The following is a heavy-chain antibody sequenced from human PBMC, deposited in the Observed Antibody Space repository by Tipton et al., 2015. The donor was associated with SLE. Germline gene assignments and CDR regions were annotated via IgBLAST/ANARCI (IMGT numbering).Heavy chain of an antibody. V-gene: IGHV3-30*04. CDR2: ISYDGSNK. D-gene: IGHD3-3*01. J-gene: IGHJ4*02. CDR3: AGSLEWLLYGVDY. Sequence: SLRLSCAASGFTFSSYAMHWVRQAPGKGLEWVAVISYDGSNKYYADSVKGRFTISRDNSKNTLYLQMNSLRAEDTAVYYCAGSLEWLLYGVDYWGQGTLVTVSS. CDR1: GFTFSSYA.